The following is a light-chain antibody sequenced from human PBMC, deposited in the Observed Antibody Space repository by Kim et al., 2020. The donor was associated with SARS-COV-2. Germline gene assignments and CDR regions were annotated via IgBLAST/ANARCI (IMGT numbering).Light chain of an antibody. CDR2: AAS. V-gene: IGKV1-27*01. Sequence: GHRIPGNGRGGEDTGDYLAWDQQKPGKLPNPLISAASTLQEGVQSRFGGTRSGTHYTLTISSLQPEDVATYYCQKYNNVPLTFGGGTKVDI. CDR1: EDTGDY. CDR3: QKYNNVPLT. J-gene: IGKJ4*01.